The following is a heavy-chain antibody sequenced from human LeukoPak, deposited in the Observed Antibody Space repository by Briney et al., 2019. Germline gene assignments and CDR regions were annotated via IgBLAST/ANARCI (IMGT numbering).Heavy chain of an antibody. CDR2: IYYSGST. CDR3: ARTYSSSWYSGGLFDY. D-gene: IGHD6-13*01. J-gene: IGHJ4*02. CDR1: GGSISSGGYY. V-gene: IGHV4-31*03. Sequence: SQTLSLTCTVSGGSISSGGYYWSWIRQHPGKGLEWIGYIYYSGSTYYNPSLKSRVTISVDTSKNQFSLKLSSVTAADTAVYYCARTYSSSWYSGGLFDYWGQGTLVTVSS.